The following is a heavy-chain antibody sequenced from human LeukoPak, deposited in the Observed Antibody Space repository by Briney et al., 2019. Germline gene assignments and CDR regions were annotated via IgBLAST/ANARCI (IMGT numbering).Heavy chain of an antibody. CDR3: ARGGRFLEWLKSPFDP. J-gene: IGHJ5*02. V-gene: IGHV4-34*01. D-gene: IGHD3-3*01. CDR2: INHSGST. CDR1: GGSFSGYY. Sequence: SETLSLTCAVYGGSFSGYYWCWIRQPPGKGLEWIGEINHSGSTNYNPSLKSRVTISVDTSKNQFSLKLSSVTAADTAVYYCARGGRFLEWLKSPFDPWGQGTLVTVSS.